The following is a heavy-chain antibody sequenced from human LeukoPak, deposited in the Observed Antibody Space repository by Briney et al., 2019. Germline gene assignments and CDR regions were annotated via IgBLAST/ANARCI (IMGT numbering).Heavy chain of an antibody. V-gene: IGHV4-39*07. CDR2: IYYSGST. CDR3: ARGGYYGSGNDFRFDP. D-gene: IGHD3-10*01. CDR1: GGSISTSSYY. Sequence: SETLSLTCTVSGGSISTSSYYWGWIRQPPGKGLEWIGNIYYSGSTYYNPSLKSRVTISVDTSKNQFSLKLTSVTAADTAVYFCARGGYYGSGNDFRFDPWGQGTLVTVSS. J-gene: IGHJ5*02.